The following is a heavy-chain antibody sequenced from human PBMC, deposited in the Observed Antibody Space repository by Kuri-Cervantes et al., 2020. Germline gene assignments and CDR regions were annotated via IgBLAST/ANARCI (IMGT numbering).Heavy chain of an antibody. J-gene: IGHJ4*02. CDR1: GDSISSSIYY. Sequence: GSLRLSCTVSGDSISSSIYYWGWIRQPPGKGLEWIGSIYYSGSTYYNPSLKSRVTISVDTSKNQFSLKLSSVTAADTAVYYCARLGSSWHGAAGVWGQGTLVTVSS. CDR2: IYYSGST. V-gene: IGHV4-39*01. D-gene: IGHD6-13*01. CDR3: ARLGSSWHGAAGV.